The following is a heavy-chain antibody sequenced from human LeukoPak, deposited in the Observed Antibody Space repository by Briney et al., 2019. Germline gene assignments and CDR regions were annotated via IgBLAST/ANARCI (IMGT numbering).Heavy chain of an antibody. CDR3: ARKVADYGMDV. CDR2: IWYDGSNK. CDR1: GFTFSSYG. V-gene: IGHV3-33*01. Sequence: SGGSLRLSCAASGFTFSSYGMHWVRQAPGKGLEWVAVIWYDGSNKYYADSVKGRFTISRDNSKNTLYLQMNSLRAEDTAVYYCARKVADYGMDVWGQGTTVTVSS. J-gene: IGHJ6*02. D-gene: IGHD6-19*01.